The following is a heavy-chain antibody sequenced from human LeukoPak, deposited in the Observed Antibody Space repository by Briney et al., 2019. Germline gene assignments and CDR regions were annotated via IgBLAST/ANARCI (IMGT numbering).Heavy chain of an antibody. CDR1: GGSISSYY. V-gene: IGHV4-59*01. D-gene: IGHD3-3*02. CDR2: IYYSGST. J-gene: IGHJ3*02. Sequence: SETLSLTCTVSGGSISSYYWSWIRQPPGKGLEWIGYIYYSGSTNYNPSLKSRVTISVDTSKKQFSLKLSSVTAADTAVYYCARVRLRDIFGVVINDAFDIWGQGTMVTVSS. CDR3: ARVRLRDIFGVVINDAFDI.